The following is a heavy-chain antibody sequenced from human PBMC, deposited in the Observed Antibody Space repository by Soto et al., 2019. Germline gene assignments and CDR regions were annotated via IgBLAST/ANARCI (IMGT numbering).Heavy chain of an antibody. CDR2: IYDSESA. V-gene: IGHV4-31*01. CDR1: GESISSGGYY. J-gene: IGHJ4*02. Sequence: QVQLQESGPGLVKASQTLSLICSVSGESISSGGYYWSWIRHHPGKGLEWIGYIYDSESAYYNPSLKIPVTISMDTSKNHFAMKLSSGTAADTAVYYCPRSSSSSSAADYWGQGTLITVSS. D-gene: IGHD6-6*01. CDR3: PRSSSSSSAADY.